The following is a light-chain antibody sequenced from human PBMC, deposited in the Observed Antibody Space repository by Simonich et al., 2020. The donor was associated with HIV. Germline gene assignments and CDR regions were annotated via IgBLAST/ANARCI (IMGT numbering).Light chain of an antibody. CDR2: NVS. CDR1: SSDVGGYNY. J-gene: IGLJ2*01. CDR3: CSYAASYTWV. V-gene: IGLV2-11*01. Sequence: QSALTQPRSVSGSPGQSVTISCTGTSSDVGGYNYVSWYQQHPGKAPKLMIYNVSKRPSGVPDRFSGSQSGNTASLTISGLQAEDEAVYYCCSYAASYTWVFGGGTKLTVL.